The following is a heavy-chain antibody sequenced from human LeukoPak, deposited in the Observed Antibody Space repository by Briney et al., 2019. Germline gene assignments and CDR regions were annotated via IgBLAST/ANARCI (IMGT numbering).Heavy chain of an antibody. CDR2: TDHSGTT. D-gene: IGHD1-14*01. V-gene: IGHV4-34*01. Sequence: SETLSLTCAVYGGSFSGYFWSWIRQTPGKGLEWIGETDHSGTTNYNPSLKSRVIISPDTSKSQFSLKVNSVTAADTAVYYCARAYKASPLHNAIDSWGQGTLVTVSS. CDR1: GGSFSGYF. CDR3: ARAYKASPLHNAIDS. J-gene: IGHJ4*02.